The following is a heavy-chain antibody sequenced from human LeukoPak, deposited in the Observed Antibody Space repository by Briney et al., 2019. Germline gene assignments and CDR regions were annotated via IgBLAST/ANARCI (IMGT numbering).Heavy chain of an antibody. D-gene: IGHD3-16*01. V-gene: IGHV4-61*10. CDR1: GGSISSGSYY. J-gene: IGHJ4*02. Sequence: SETLSLTCTVSGGSISSGSYYWSWIRQPAGKGLEWIGYIYYSGSTYYNASLKNRVTISVDTSRNEFSLKLRSVTAADTAVYYCARVNAPGGRTRPFDYWGQGTLVAVSS. CDR3: ARVNAPGGRTRPFDY. CDR2: IYYSGST.